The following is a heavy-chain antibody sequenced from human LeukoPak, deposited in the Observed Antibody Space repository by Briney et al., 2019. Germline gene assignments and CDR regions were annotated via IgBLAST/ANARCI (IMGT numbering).Heavy chain of an antibody. V-gene: IGHV3-33*06. CDR3: AKDGPLRHSSGYRFDY. D-gene: IGHD3-22*01. CDR1: GFTFSSYA. J-gene: IGHJ4*02. Sequence: GGSLRLSCAASGFTFSSYAMSWVRQAPGKGLEWVAVIWYDGSDKYYVDSVKGRFTISRDNSKNTLYLQMNSLRAEDTAVYYCAKDGPLRHSSGYRFDYWGQGTLVTVSS. CDR2: IWYDGSDK.